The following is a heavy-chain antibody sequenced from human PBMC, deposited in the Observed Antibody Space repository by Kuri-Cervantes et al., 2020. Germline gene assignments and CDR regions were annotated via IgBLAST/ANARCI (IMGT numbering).Heavy chain of an antibody. V-gene: IGHV1-24*01. Sequence: ASVKVSCKVSGYTLTELSMHWVRQAPGKGLEWMGGFDPEDGETIYAQKFQGRVTMTRDTSISTAYMELSRLRSDDTAVYYCARGGYYHGSGSSTLDYWGQGTLVTVSS. J-gene: IGHJ4*02. D-gene: IGHD3-10*01. CDR3: ARGGYYHGSGSSTLDY. CDR2: FDPEDGET. CDR1: GYTLTELS.